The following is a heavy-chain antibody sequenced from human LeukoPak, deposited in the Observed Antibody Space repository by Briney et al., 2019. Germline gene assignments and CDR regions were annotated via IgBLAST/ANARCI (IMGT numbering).Heavy chain of an antibody. D-gene: IGHD3-16*02. CDR1: GYTFTSYG. CDR2: ISAYNGNT. Sequence: ASVKVSCKASGYTFTSYGISWVRQAPGQGLEWMGWISAYNGNTNYAQKFQGRVTMTTDTSTSTAYMELRSLRSDDTAVYYCARVVDYVWGSYRHYYFDYWGQGTLVTVSS. CDR3: ARVVDYVWGSYRHYYFDY. J-gene: IGHJ4*02. V-gene: IGHV1-18*01.